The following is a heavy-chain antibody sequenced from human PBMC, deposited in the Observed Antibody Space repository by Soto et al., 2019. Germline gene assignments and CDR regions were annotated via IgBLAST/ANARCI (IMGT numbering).Heavy chain of an antibody. J-gene: IGHJ6*03. Sequence: ASVKVSCKASGYTFTSYGISWVRQAPGQGLEWMGWISAYNGNTNYAQKLQGRVTMTTDTSTSTAYMELRSLRSDDTAVYYCASGSGGECSGGSFYSGNYYYYYMDVWGKGTTVPVSS. D-gene: IGHD2-15*01. CDR1: GYTFTSYG. CDR2: ISAYNGNT. V-gene: IGHV1-18*01. CDR3: ASGSGGECSGGSFYSGNYYYYYMDV.